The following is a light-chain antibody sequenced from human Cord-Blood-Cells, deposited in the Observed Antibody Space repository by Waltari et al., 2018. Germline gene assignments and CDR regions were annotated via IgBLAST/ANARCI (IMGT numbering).Light chain of an antibody. V-gene: IGKV1-27*01. CDR2: AAS. CDR1: QGISNY. Sequence: DIQMTQSPSSLSASVGDRVTITCRASQGISNYLAWYQQKPGKVPKLLIYAASTLQSGVPSRVSGSGSWSDCSLTISSLQPEDVATYYCQKYNSALFTFGPGTKVDIK. J-gene: IGKJ3*01. CDR3: QKYNSALFT.